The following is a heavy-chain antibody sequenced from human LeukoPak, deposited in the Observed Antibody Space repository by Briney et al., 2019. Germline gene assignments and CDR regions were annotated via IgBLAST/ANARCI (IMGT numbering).Heavy chain of an antibody. Sequence: GASVKVSCKASGCTFSSYAIRWVRQAPGQGLEWMGGINPIFGTTNYAQKFQGRVTITADESTSTAYMELSSLRFEDTAVYSCAIDGYSRGWSSLVDYWGQGTLVTVSS. J-gene: IGHJ4*02. CDR1: GCTFSSYA. CDR2: INPIFGTT. D-gene: IGHD6-19*01. CDR3: AIDGYSRGWSSLVDY. V-gene: IGHV1-69*13.